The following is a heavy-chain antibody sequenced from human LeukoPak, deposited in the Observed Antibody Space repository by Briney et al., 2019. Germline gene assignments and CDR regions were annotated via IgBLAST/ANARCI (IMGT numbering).Heavy chain of an antibody. V-gene: IGHV4-59*01. CDR1: GGSLTNYF. Sequence: SETLSLTCTVSGGSLTNYFWGWIRLTPGKGLEWIGSISYNEGSNYNRFLKNRVTISVDISENQFSLKLNSVTAADTAVYFCARGGSGTYYNWAGWFDPWGQGTLVAVSS. CDR3: ARGGSGTYYNWAGWFDP. D-gene: IGHD3-10*01. J-gene: IGHJ5*02. CDR2: ISYNEGS.